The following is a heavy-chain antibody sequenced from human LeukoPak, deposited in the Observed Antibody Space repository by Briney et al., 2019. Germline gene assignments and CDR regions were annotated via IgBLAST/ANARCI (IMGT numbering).Heavy chain of an antibody. V-gene: IGHV1-18*01. CDR3: ARGTDSSNWPDAFDF. Sequence: ASVKVSCKASGYTFTSYGISWVRRAPGQGLEWMGWISTYSGDTIYAQELQVRLTMTIDTSTSTAYMELRSLKSDDTAVYYCARGTDSSNWPDAFDFWGEGTMVTVSS. J-gene: IGHJ3*01. CDR2: ISTYSGDT. CDR1: GYTFTSYG. D-gene: IGHD6-13*01.